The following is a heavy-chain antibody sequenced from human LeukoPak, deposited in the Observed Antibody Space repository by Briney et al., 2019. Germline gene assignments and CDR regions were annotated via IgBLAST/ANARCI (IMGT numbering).Heavy chain of an antibody. V-gene: IGHV4-30-2*01. CDR3: ARGVYSSSWYPDY. D-gene: IGHD6-13*01. CDR2: IYHSGST. CDR1: GGSISSGGYS. Sequence: SETLSLTCAVSGGSISSGGYSWSWIRQPPGKGLAWIGYIYHSGSTYYNPSLKSRVTISVDRSKNQFSLKLSSVTAADTAMYYCARGVYSSSWYPDYWGQGTLVTVSS. J-gene: IGHJ4*02.